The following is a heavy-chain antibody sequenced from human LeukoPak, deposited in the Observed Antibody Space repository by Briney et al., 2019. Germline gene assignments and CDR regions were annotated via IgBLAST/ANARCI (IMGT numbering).Heavy chain of an antibody. Sequence: GGSLRLSCAASGFTFSSYWMHWVRQAPGKGLVWVSRMISDGSSTSYADSVKGRFTISRDNAKNTLYLQMNSLRAEDTAVYYCAKDIVVVTSGANAFDIWGQGTMVTVSS. CDR2: MISDGSST. D-gene: IGHD2-21*02. CDR1: GFTFSSYW. V-gene: IGHV3-74*01. J-gene: IGHJ3*02. CDR3: AKDIVVVTSGANAFDI.